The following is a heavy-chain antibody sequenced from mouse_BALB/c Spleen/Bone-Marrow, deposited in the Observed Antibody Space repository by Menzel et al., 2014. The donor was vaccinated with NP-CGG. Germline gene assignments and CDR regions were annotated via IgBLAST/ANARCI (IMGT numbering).Heavy chain of an antibody. CDR3: ARKYGDY. Sequence: VQLQQSGAELVRPGSSVKVSCKASGYVFSSYWMNWVKQRPGQGLEWIGQIYPGDGNTNYNGKFKDKATLTADKSSSTAYMQLSSLTSEDSAVYFCARKYGDYWGQGTTLTVSS. CDR2: IYPGDGNT. J-gene: IGHJ2*01. CDR1: GYVFSSYW. V-gene: IGHV1-80*01. D-gene: IGHD2-10*02.